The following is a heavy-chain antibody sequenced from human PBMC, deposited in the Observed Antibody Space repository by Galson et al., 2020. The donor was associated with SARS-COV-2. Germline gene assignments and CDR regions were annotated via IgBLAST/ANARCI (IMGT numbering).Heavy chain of an antibody. D-gene: IGHD3-3*01. J-gene: IGHJ5*02. CDR2: IYDSGST. Sequence: ETSETLSLTCTASGGPISSYYWSWIRQPPGKGLEWIGYIYDSGSTNYNPSLKSRVTISVDTSKNQFSLKLSSVTAADTAVYYCARVPDITIFGVVGWFDPWGQGTLVTVSS. CDR3: ARVPDITIFGVVGWFDP. V-gene: IGHV4-59*01. CDR1: GGPISSYY.